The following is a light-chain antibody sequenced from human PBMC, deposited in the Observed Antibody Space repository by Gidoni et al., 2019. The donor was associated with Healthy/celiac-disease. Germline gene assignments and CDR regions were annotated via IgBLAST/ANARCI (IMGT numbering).Light chain of an antibody. CDR3: QQRSNWLT. CDR2: DAS. J-gene: IGKJ4*01. V-gene: IGKV3-11*01. Sequence: IVLTQSPATLSLSPGERATLSCRASPSVSSYLAWYQQKPGQAPRLLIYDASNRATGIPARFSGSGSGTDFTLTISSLEPEDFAVYYCQQRSNWLTFGGXTKVEIK. CDR1: PSVSSY.